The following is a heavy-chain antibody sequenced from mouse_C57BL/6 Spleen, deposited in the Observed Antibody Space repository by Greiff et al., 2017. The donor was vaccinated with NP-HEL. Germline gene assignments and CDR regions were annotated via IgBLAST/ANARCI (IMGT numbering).Heavy chain of an antibody. D-gene: IGHD4-1*01. Sequence: VQLQQSGAELVRPGSSVKLSCKASGYTFTSYWMDWVKQRPGQGLEWIGNIYPSDSETHYNQKFKDKATLTVDKSSSTAYMQLSSLTSDDSAVYYCARSPELYYAMDYWGQGTSVTVSS. CDR2: IYPSDSET. CDR1: GYTFTSYW. J-gene: IGHJ4*01. CDR3: ARSPELYYAMDY. V-gene: IGHV1-61*01.